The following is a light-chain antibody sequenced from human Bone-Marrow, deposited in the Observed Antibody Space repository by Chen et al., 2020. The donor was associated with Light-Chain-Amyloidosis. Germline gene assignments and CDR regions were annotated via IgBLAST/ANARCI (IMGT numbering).Light chain of an antibody. CDR2: RDT. J-gene: IGLJ2*01. Sequence: YELTQPPSVSVSPGQTATITCSGDDLPTKYAYWYQQKPGQAPVLVIHRDTERPSGISERFSGSSSGTTATLTISGVQAEDEADYHCQSADSSGTYEVIFGGGTKLTVL. CDR1: DLPTKY. V-gene: IGLV3-25*03. CDR3: QSADSSGTYEVI.